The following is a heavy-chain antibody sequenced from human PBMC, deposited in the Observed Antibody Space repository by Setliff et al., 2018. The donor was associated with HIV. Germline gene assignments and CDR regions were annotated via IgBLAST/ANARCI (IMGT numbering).Heavy chain of an antibody. CDR2: IQTSEGT. J-gene: IGHJ4*02. CDR3: ARGGYGSGNAYYFAD. D-gene: IGHD3-10*01. CDR1: GGSISTDY. Sequence: SETLSLTCTVSGGSISTDYWTWVRQAAGKGLEWIGRIQTSEGTKYNPSLNSRVTVSIDTPKNQFSLDLTSVTAADTAVYYCARGGYGSGNAYYFADWGQGTLVTVSS. V-gene: IGHV4-4*07.